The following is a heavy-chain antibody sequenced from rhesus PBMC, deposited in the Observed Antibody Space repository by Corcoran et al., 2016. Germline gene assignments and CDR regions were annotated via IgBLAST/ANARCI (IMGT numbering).Heavy chain of an antibody. D-gene: IGHD6S26*01. Sequence: QVQLQESGPGLVKPSETLSLTCAVSGGSISDDYYWSWIRQPPGKRLEWIGYLYGSGGGTNYNPSLKNLVTISIDTAKNQFSLRLSSVTAADTAVYYCARGDSSGWSPSFDYWGQGVLVTVSS. CDR3: ARGDSSGWSPSFDY. CDR2: LYGSGGGT. J-gene: IGHJ4*01. V-gene: IGHV4-106*01. CDR1: GGSISDDYY.